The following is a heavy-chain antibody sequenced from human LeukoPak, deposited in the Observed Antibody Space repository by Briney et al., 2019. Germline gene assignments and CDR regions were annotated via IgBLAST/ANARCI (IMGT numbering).Heavy chain of an antibody. V-gene: IGHV1-2*02. CDR3: ARGGNYGSGTYTAFDY. J-gene: IGHJ4*02. D-gene: IGHD3-10*01. CDR2: INPNSGDT. Sequence: ASVKVSCKASGYTFTSYYMHWVRQAPGQGLQWMGWINPNSGDTHFAQKFQGRVTMTTDTSITTAYMELSRLRSDDTAVYYCARGGNYGSGTYTAFDYWGQGALVTVSS. CDR1: GYTFTSYY.